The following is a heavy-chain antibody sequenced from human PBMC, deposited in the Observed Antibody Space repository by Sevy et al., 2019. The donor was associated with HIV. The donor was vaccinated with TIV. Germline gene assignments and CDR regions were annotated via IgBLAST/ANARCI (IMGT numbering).Heavy chain of an antibody. Sequence: GGSLRLSCAASGFTFSSYAMHWVRQAPGKGLEWVAVISYDGSNKYYADSVKGRFTISRDNSKNTLYLQMNGLRAEDTAVYCCARGHHYYYYMDVWGKGTTVTVSS. J-gene: IGHJ6*03. V-gene: IGHV3-30-3*01. CDR2: ISYDGSNK. CDR3: ARGHHYYYYMDV. CDR1: GFTFSSYA.